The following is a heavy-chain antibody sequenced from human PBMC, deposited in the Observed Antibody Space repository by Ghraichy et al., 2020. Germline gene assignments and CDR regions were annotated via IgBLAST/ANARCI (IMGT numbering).Heavy chain of an antibody. CDR2: IYYSGST. CDR1: GGSISSGGYY. V-gene: IGHV4-31*03. Sequence: SETLSLTCTVSGGSISSGGYYWSWIRQHPGKGLEWIGYIYYSGSTYYNPSLKSRVTISVDTSKNQFSLKLSSVTAADTAVYYCAREVSSSWPRTIDYWGQGTLVTVSS. J-gene: IGHJ4*02. CDR3: AREVSSSWPRTIDY. D-gene: IGHD6-13*01.